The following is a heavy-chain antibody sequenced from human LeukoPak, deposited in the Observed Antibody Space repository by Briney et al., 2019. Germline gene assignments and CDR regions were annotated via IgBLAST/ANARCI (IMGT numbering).Heavy chain of an antibody. CDR2: IIPIFGTA. CDR1: GGTFSSYA. D-gene: IGHD2-2*01. CDR3: ARPDIVVVPAAMYGMDV. V-gene: IGHV1-69*13. J-gene: IGHJ6*02. Sequence: ASVTVSCTASGGTFSSYAISWVRQAPGQGLEWKGGIIPIFGTANYAQKFQGRVTITADESTSTAYMELSSLRSEDTAVYYCARPDIVVVPAAMYGMDVWGQGTTVTVSS.